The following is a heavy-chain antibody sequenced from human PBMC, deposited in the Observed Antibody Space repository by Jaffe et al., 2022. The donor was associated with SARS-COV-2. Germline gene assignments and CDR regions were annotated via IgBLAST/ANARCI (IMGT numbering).Heavy chain of an antibody. Sequence: EVQLVQSGAEVKKPGESLTISCQGSGYSFTDYWIGWVRQMPGKGLEWMGIVYPGDSETRYRPSFQGQVTISADKSISTAYLHWNSLKASDTAMYYCARHPYCSSTTCYYYYGIDVWGQGTTVTVSS. CDR3: ARHPYCSSTTCYYYYGIDV. CDR2: VYPGDSET. D-gene: IGHD2-2*01. J-gene: IGHJ6*02. CDR1: GYSFTDYW. V-gene: IGHV5-51*01.